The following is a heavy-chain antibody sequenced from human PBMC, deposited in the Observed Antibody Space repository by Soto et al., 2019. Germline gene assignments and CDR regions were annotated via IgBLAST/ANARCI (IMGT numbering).Heavy chain of an antibody. D-gene: IGHD3-3*01. J-gene: IGHJ4*02. Sequence: QVQLQESGPGLVTPSGTLSLTCAVSGGSISSSYWWNWVRQPPGKGLEWIGKIYHSGSTNYNPSLKHRVTISVDKSNNPFSLRLSSVTAADTAVYFCVTSLNYDFWRDGGRHYYFDYWGQGTLVTVSS. CDR1: GGSISSSYW. CDR3: VTSLNYDFWRDGGRHYYFDY. V-gene: IGHV4-4*02. CDR2: IYHSGST.